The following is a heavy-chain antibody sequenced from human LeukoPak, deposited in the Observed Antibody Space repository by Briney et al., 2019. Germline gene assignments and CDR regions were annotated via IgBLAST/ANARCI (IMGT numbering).Heavy chain of an antibody. J-gene: IGHJ6*02. CDR3: ARLASSSWPLYYYYGMGV. Sequence: GASVKVSCKASGYTFTSYDINWVRQATGQGLEWMGWMNPNNGNTGYAQKFQGRVTMTRSTSISTAYMELSSLRSEDTAVYYCARLASSSWPLYYYYGMGVWGQGTTVTVSS. CDR1: GYTFTSYD. D-gene: IGHD6-13*01. V-gene: IGHV1-8*01. CDR2: MNPNNGNT.